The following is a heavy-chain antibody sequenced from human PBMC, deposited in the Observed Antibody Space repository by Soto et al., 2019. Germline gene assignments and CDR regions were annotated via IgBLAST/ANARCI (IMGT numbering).Heavy chain of an antibody. V-gene: IGHV1-3*01. CDR1: GYTFTSYA. CDR3: ASSGSVLGLWYYGSGSYYLGSWFDP. J-gene: IGHJ5*02. CDR2: INAGNGNT. Sequence: GASVKVSCKASGYTFTSYAMHWVRQAPGQRLEWMGWINAGNGNTKYSQRFQGRVTITRDTSASTAYMELSSLRSEDTAVYYCASSGSVLGLWYYGSGSYYLGSWFDPWGQGTLVTVSS. D-gene: IGHD3-10*01.